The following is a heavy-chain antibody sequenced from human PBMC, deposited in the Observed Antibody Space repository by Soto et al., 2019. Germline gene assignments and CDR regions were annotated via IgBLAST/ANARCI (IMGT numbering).Heavy chain of an antibody. CDR3: ARDRDYSSGWNNWFDP. CDR1: GYTFTSYG. D-gene: IGHD6-19*01. V-gene: IGHV1-18*01. CDR2: ISAYNGNT. J-gene: IGHJ5*02. Sequence: QVQLVQSGAEVKKPGASVKVSCKASGYTFTSYGISWVRQAPGQGLEWMGWISAYNGNTNYAQKLQGRVTMTTDTSSSTANMEMRSLRSDDTVVYYFARDRDYSSGWNNWFDPRGQGTLVTVSS.